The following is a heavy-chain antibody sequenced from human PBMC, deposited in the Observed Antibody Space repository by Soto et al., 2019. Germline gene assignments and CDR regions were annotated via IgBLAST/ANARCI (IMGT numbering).Heavy chain of an antibody. CDR3: VKDGSSGWPYYYGMDV. CDR1: GFTFSSYG. J-gene: IGHJ6*02. D-gene: IGHD6-19*01. CDR2: ISYDGSNK. Sequence: VGSLRLSCAASGFTFSSYGMHWVRQAPGKGLEWVAVISYDGSNKYYADSLKGRFTVSRDNSKNTLYLQMSSLRAEDTAVYYCVKDGSSGWPYYYGMDVWGQGTTVTVSS. V-gene: IGHV3-30*18.